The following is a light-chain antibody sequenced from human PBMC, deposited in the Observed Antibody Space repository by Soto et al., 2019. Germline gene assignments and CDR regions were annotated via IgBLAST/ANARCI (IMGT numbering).Light chain of an antibody. V-gene: IGKV3-20*01. J-gene: IGKJ1*01. CDR3: QQYGSSGT. CDR2: GAS. Sequence: EIVLTQSPGTLSLSPGERATLSCRASQSVSNNYLAWYQQKPGQAPRLLIYGASNRATGIPDRFGGSGSGKDFTLTISRLKPESFVVYYWQQYGSSGTFGQGTKVEIK. CDR1: QSVSNNY.